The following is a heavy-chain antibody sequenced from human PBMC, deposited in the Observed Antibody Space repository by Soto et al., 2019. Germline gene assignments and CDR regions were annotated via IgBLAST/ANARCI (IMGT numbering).Heavy chain of an antibody. D-gene: IGHD3-3*01. V-gene: IGHV4-38-2*01. CDR1: SYVIESGHY. CDR2: IYDSGTT. Sequence: SETLSLTCVVSSYVIESGHYWGWVRQPPGKGLEWVGSIYDSGTTYYNPSLRSRVTISADTSKNQFSLSLTSVAAADTAVYYCARSPQYYTPGSSPFDYWGPGTMVTVSS. J-gene: IGHJ4*03. CDR3: ARSPQYYTPGSSPFDY.